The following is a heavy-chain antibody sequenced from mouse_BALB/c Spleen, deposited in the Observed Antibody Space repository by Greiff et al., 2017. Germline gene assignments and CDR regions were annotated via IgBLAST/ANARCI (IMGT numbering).Heavy chain of an antibody. V-gene: IGHV3-2*02. J-gene: IGHJ2*01. D-gene: IGHD2-3*01. Sequence: EVQLQQSGPGLVKPSQSLSLTCTVTGYSITSDYAWNWIRQFPGNKLEWMGYISYSGSTSYNPSLKSRISITRDTSKNQFLLQLNSVTTEDTATYYCARFGGYYAFDYWGQGTTLTVSS. CDR3: ARFGGYYAFDY. CDR2: ISYSGST. CDR1: GYSITSDYA.